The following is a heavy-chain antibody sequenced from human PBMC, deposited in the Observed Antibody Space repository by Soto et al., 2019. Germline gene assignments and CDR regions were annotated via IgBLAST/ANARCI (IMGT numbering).Heavy chain of an antibody. D-gene: IGHD2-15*01. CDR2: INPGPNRA. CDR3: AGASSRVSSVVAAY. V-gene: IGHV1-46*01. CDR1: NDSFSSHF. Sequence: GASVKGSCKASNDSFSSHFIHWGRQAPGEGLEWMGIINPGPNRAIYSKEFQGRLTLTSDMPSRTVYMQLSNLRSDDTAVYYCAGASSRVSSVVAAYWGQGTLVTVSS. J-gene: IGHJ4*02.